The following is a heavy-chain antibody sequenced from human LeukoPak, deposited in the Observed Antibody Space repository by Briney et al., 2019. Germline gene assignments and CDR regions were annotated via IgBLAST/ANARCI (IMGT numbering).Heavy chain of an antibody. CDR3: AKDQVAAAVLDY. J-gene: IGHJ4*02. CDR2: IRYDGSNK. V-gene: IGHV3-30*02. CDR1: GFTFSSYG. D-gene: IGHD6-13*01. Sequence: GGSLRLSCAASGFTFSSYGMHWVRQAPGKGLEWVAFIRYDGSNKYYADSVKGRFTISRDNSKNALYLQMNSLRAEDTAVYYCAKDQVAAAVLDYWGQGTLVTVSS.